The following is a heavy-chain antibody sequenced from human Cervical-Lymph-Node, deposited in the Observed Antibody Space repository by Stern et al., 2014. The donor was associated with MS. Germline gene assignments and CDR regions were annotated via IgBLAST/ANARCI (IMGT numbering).Heavy chain of an antibody. V-gene: IGHV3-74*02. CDR1: GFTFSSYW. J-gene: IGHJ2*01. CDR2: INSDGSST. Sequence: EVQLVESGGGLVQPGGSLRLSCAASGFTFSSYWMHWVLQAPAKGLVWVSRINSDGSSTSYADSVKGRFTISRDNAKNTLYLQMNSLRAEDTAVYYCARTSLPHYYDSSGSAWYFDLWGRGTLVTVSS. CDR3: ARTSLPHYYDSSGSAWYFDL. D-gene: IGHD3-22*01.